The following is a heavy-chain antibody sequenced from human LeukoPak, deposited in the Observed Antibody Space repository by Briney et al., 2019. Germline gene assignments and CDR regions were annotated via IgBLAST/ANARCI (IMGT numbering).Heavy chain of an antibody. Sequence: GGSLRLSCAASGFTFSSFGMHWVRQAPGKGLEWVAVISYDGSNKYSADSVKGRFTISRDNSKNTLYLQMNSLRAEGTAVYYCATDHGFHYGAYFDYWGQGTLVTVSS. CDR3: ATDHGFHYGAYFDY. J-gene: IGHJ4*02. D-gene: IGHD4-17*01. V-gene: IGHV3-30*03. CDR2: ISYDGSNK. CDR1: GFTFSSFG.